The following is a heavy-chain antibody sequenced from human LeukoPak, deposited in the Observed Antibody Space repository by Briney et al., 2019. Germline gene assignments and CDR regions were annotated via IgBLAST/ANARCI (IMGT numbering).Heavy chain of an antibody. Sequence: LRLSCAASGFSLSSYAMSWIRQPPGKGLDWIAYIYYTGSTYYNPSLKSRVTISLDTSKNQFSLKLTSVTAADTAVYYCARGGDSSGYEGRFDPWGQGTLVTVSS. CDR3: ARGGDSSGYEGRFDP. CDR1: GFSLSSYA. J-gene: IGHJ5*02. CDR2: IYYTGST. V-gene: IGHV4-30-4*07. D-gene: IGHD3-22*01.